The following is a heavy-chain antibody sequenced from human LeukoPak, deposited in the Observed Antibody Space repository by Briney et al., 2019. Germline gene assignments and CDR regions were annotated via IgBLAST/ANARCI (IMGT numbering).Heavy chain of an antibody. CDR3: ARVDLAWSDTSGYYRDWFDP. Sequence: ASVKVSCKSSGYMFTNYDINWVRQAPGQGLEWMGWIGASNRNTNYAQKFQGRVTMTTDTSTTTAYMELRSLRSDDTAVYYCARVDLAWSDTSGYYRDWFDPWGQGTLVTVSS. CDR1: GYMFTNYD. CDR2: IGASNRNT. V-gene: IGHV1-18*01. D-gene: IGHD3-22*01. J-gene: IGHJ5*02.